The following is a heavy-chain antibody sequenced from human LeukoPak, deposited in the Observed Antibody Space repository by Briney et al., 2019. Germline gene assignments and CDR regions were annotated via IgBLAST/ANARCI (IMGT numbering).Heavy chain of an antibody. J-gene: IGHJ4*02. CDR3: ARVGTSWVVLEGDDY. D-gene: IGHD2-2*01. CDR2: SDYRGSS. CDR1: GGSTSSTSYS. V-gene: IGHV4-39*01. Sequence: KPSETLSLTCTVSGGSTSSTSYSWGWIRQPPGKGLEWIGSSDYRGSSYYNPSLKSRVTISVDTSKNQFSLKLSSVTAADTAVYYCARVGTSWVVLEGDDYWGQGTLVTVSS.